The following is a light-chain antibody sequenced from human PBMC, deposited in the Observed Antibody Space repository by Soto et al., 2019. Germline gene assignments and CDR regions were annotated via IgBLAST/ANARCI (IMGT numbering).Light chain of an antibody. Sequence: DIQMTQSPSTLSASVGDRVTITCRASQSISSWLAWYQQKPGRAPKLLIYKASTLESGVPSRFSGSGSGTEFTLTISSLQPDDFATYYCQQYSIYWTFGPGTKVEIK. CDR2: KAS. J-gene: IGKJ1*01. CDR3: QQYSIYWT. CDR1: QSISSW. V-gene: IGKV1-5*03.